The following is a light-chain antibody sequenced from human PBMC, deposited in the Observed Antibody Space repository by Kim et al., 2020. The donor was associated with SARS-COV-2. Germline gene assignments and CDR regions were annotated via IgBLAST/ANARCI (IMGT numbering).Light chain of an antibody. CDR3: AAWDDSLNGLWV. CDR1: SNVGSNY. Sequence: GAPGQRVTSACSNVGSNYVYWYQHLPGRAPKLVIQRNNRRPSGVPDRFSGSRSGTSASLAISGLRSEDEADYYCAAWDDSLNGLWVFGGGTQLTVL. V-gene: IGLV1-47*01. CDR2: RNN. J-gene: IGLJ3*02.